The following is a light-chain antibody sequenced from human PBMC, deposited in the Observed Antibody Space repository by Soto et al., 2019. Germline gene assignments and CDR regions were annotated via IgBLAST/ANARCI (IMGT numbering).Light chain of an antibody. Sequence: EIVLTQSPGILSLSPGERATLSCRASQTVSGNYLAWYQQKPGQSPRLLIYGSSERATGIPDRFSGSGSGTDFTLTINRVEPEDFSVYYCQQYGSSPPYTFGQGTTLEI. V-gene: IGKV3-20*01. J-gene: IGKJ2*01. CDR1: QTVSGNY. CDR3: QQYGSSPPYT. CDR2: GSS.